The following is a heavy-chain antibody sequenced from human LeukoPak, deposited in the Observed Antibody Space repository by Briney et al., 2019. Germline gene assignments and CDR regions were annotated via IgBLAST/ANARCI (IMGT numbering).Heavy chain of an antibody. D-gene: IGHD1-26*01. V-gene: IGHV1-8*01. CDR1: GYTFTSYD. Sequence: ASVKVSCKASGYTFTSYDINWVRQAPGQGLEWMGRINPNSGGTSYAQKFQGRVTMTRDTSSSTVYMELSSLRSEDTAVYYCARDNSIYSGSPKGDFDYWGQGTLVTVSS. J-gene: IGHJ4*02. CDR2: INPNSGGT. CDR3: ARDNSIYSGSPKGDFDY.